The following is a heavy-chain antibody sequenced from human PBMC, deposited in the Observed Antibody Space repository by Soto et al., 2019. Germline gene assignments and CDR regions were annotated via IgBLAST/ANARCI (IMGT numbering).Heavy chain of an antibody. D-gene: IGHD5-18*01. CDR2: IIPIFGTA. CDR3: ARGSKRGRGYSYGHFDY. J-gene: IGHJ4*02. Sequence: ASVKVSCKASGGTFSSYAISWVRQAPGQGLEWMGGIIPIFGTANYAQKFQGRVTITADESTSTAYTELSSLRSEDTAVYYCARGSKRGRGYSYGHFDYWGQGTLVTVSS. V-gene: IGHV1-69*13. CDR1: GGTFSSYA.